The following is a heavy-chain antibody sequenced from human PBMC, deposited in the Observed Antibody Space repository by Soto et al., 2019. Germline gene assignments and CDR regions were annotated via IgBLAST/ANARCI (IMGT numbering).Heavy chain of an antibody. D-gene: IGHD6-13*01. CDR3: AKDIEQQLVDQHYYYYGMDV. CDR1: GFTFSSYG. CDR2: ISYDGSNK. J-gene: IGHJ6*02. V-gene: IGHV3-30*18. Sequence: GGSLRLSCAASGFTFSSYGMHWVRQAPGKGLEWVAVISYDGSNKYYADSVKGRFTISRDNSKNTLYLQMNSLRAEDTAVYYCAKDIEQQLVDQHYYYYGMDVWGQGTTVTVSS.